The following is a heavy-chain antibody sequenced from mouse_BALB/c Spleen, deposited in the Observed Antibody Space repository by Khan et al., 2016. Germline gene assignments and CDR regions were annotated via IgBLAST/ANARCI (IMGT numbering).Heavy chain of an antibody. D-gene: IGHD1-1*01. V-gene: IGHV9-3*02. CDR1: GYTFTNYG. CDR2: INTNTGEP. J-gene: IGHJ2*01. CDR3: ARSTKVVATDFDD. Sequence: QIQLVQSGPELKKPGETVKISCKASGYTFTNYGMNWVKHAPGKGLKWMGWINTNTGEPTYAAEFKGRFAFSLETSARTAYLQFNNLTNEATATLGWARSTKVVATDFDDWGQGNTLTVAA.